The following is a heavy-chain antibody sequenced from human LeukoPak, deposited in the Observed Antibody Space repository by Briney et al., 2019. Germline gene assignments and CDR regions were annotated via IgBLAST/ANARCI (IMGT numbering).Heavy chain of an antibody. D-gene: IGHD3-10*01. Sequence: KTGGSLRLSCAASGFTFSSYSMNWVRQAPGKGLEWVSSISSSSSYIYYADSVKGRFTISRDNAKNSLYLQMNSLRAEDTAVYYCARAPNYSWFGDWWGQGTLVTVSS. J-gene: IGHJ4*02. CDR3: ARAPNYSWFGDW. CDR2: ISSSSSYI. CDR1: GFTFSSYS. V-gene: IGHV3-21*01.